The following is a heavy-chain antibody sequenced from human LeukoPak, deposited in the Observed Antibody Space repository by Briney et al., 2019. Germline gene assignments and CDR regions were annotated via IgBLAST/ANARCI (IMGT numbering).Heavy chain of an antibody. CDR1: GYTFTGYY. J-gene: IGHJ4*02. CDR2: INPNSGGT. V-gene: IGHV1-2*02. Sequence: ASVKVSCKASGYTFTGYYMHWVRQAPGQELEWMGWINPNSGGTNYAQKFQGRVTMTRDTSISTAYMELSRLRSDDTAVYYCARVLWFGERGYFNYWGQGTLVTVSS. CDR3: ARVLWFGERGYFNY. D-gene: IGHD3-10*01.